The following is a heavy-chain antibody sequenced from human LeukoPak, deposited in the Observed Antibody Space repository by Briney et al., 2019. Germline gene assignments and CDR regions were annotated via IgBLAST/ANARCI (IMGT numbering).Heavy chain of an antibody. CDR3: ARHHRRDTGVYNWFDP. CDR2: IYYSGST. D-gene: IGHD2-8*01. Sequence: WVRQPPGKGLEWIGTIYYSGSTYYNPSLKSRVTISLDTSKNQFSLKLSSVTAADTAVYFCARHHRRDTGVYNWFDPWGQGTLVTVSS. V-gene: IGHV4-39*07. J-gene: IGHJ5*02.